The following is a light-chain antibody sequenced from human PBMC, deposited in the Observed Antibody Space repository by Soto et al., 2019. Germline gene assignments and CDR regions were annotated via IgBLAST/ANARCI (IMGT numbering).Light chain of an antibody. J-gene: IGKJ1*01. CDR2: GAS. CDR3: QQYNNRPPWT. V-gene: IGKV3-15*01. CDR1: QSVSSN. Sequence: EIVMTQSPATLSVSPGERATLSCRASQSVSSNLAWYQQKPGQAPRLLIYGASTRPTGIPARFSGRGSGTEFTLTISSLQSEDFAVYYCQQYNNRPPWTFGQGTKVEIK.